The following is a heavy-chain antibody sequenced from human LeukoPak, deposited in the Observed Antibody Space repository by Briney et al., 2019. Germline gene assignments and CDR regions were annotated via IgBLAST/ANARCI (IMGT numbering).Heavy chain of an antibody. CDR3: VCYDNAAEYFHY. CDR2: ITTSGGST. V-gene: IGHV3-23*01. J-gene: IGHJ1*01. CDR1: GFTFSSYA. D-gene: IGHD3-22*01. Sequence: PGGSLRLSCAASGFTFSSYAMSWVRQAPGKGLEWVSSITTSGGSTSYAGSVRGRFTVSRDNSKYTLYLQMNSLRAEDTALYYCVCYDNAAEYFHYWGQGTLVTASS.